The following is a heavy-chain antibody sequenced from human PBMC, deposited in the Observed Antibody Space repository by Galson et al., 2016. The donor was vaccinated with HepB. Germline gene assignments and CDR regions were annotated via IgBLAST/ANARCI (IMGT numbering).Heavy chain of an antibody. Sequence: TLSLTCAVSGGSISSGGYSWSWIRQPPGKGLEWIGYIYHSGSTYYNPSLKSRVTISVDRSKNQFSLKLSSVTAADTAVYYCARAGKKRGYYYDSRGYNDAFDIWGQGTMVTVSS. CDR1: GGSISSGGYS. CDR3: ARAGKKRGYYYDSRGYNDAFDI. CDR2: IYHSGST. J-gene: IGHJ3*02. D-gene: IGHD3-22*01. V-gene: IGHV4-30-2*01.